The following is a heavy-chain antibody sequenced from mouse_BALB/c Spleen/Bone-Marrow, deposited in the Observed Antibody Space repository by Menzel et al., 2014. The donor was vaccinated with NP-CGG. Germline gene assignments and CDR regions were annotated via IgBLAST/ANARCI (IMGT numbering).Heavy chain of an antibody. J-gene: IGHJ2*01. V-gene: IGHV7-3*02. CDR3: ARDKGRVFFDY. CDR2: IRNKANGYTT. CDR1: GFTFTDYY. Sequence: EVKLQGSGGGLVQPGGSLRLSCATSGFTFTDYYMNWVRQPPGKALEWLGFIRNKANGYTTEYSASVKGRFTISRDNSQNILYLQMNTLRAEDSATYYCARDKGRVFFDYWGQGTTLTVSS.